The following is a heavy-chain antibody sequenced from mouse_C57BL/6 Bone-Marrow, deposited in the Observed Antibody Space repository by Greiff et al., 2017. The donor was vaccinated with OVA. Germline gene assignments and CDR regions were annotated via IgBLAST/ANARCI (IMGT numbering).Heavy chain of an antibody. CDR2: IWTGGGT. D-gene: IGHD2-2*01. Sequence: VQLQESGPGLVAPSQSLSITCTVSGFSLTSYAISWVRQPPGKGLEWLGVIWTGGGTNYNSALKSRRSISNDNSKSVIFLKMNRLRTVDTARYSCDRNGLRGGPYAMDYWGKGTSVTVSS. V-gene: IGHV2-9-1*01. CDR1: GFSLTSYA. J-gene: IGHJ4*01. CDR3: DRNGLRGGPYAMDY.